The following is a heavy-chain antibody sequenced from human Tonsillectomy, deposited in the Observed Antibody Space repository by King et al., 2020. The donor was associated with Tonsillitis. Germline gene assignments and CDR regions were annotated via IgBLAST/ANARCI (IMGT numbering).Heavy chain of an antibody. D-gene: IGHD6-13*01. V-gene: IGHV3-48*03. J-gene: IGHJ3*02. Sequence: VQLVESGGGLVQPGGSLRLSCAASGFTFSSYEMNWVRQAPGKGLEWVSYISSSCSDIDHADSVKGRFTISRDNANNSLYLQMNSLRAEDTAVYYCARERIAAAADDAFDIWGQGTMVTVSS. CDR2: ISSSCSDI. CDR1: GFTFSSYE. CDR3: ARERIAAAADDAFDI.